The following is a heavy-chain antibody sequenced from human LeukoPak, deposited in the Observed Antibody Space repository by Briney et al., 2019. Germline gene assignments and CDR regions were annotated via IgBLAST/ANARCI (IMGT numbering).Heavy chain of an antibody. Sequence: SETLSLTCTVPGGSISSYYWSWIRQPAGKGLEWIVRIYTSGSTNYNPSLKSRVTMSVDTSKNQFSLKLSSVTAADTAVYYCARYYDSSGYYRYYFDYWGQGTLVTVSS. J-gene: IGHJ4*02. CDR3: ARYYDSSGYYRYYFDY. D-gene: IGHD3-22*01. CDR2: IYTSGST. V-gene: IGHV4-4*07. CDR1: GGSISSYY.